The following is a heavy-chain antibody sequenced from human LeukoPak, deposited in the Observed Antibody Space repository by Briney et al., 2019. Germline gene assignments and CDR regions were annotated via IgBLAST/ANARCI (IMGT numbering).Heavy chain of an antibody. CDR2: ISSSSSYI. J-gene: IGHJ4*02. D-gene: IGHD3-22*01. V-gene: IGHV3-21*01. CDR1: GFTFSSYS. Sequence: GGSLRLSCAASGFTFSSYSMNWVRQAPGKGVEWVSSISSSSSYIYYADSVKGRFTISRDNAKNSLYLQMNSLRAEDTAVYYCAKEGGTMIVVEDYFDYWGQGTLVTVSS. CDR3: AKEGGTMIVVEDYFDY.